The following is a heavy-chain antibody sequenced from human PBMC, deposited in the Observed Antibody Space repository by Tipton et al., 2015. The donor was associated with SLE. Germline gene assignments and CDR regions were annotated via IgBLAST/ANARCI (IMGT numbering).Heavy chain of an antibody. CDR1: GFTFSSYE. V-gene: IGHV3-48*03. J-gene: IGHJ3*02. D-gene: IGHD3-10*01. CDR3: ARDLSGDNDAFDI. CDR2: ISSSGSTI. Sequence: SLRLSCAASGFTFSSYEMNWVRQAPGKGLEWVSYISSSGSTIYYADSVKGRFTISRDNAKNSLYLQMSSLRAEDTAVYYCARDLSGDNDAFDIWGQGTMVTVSS.